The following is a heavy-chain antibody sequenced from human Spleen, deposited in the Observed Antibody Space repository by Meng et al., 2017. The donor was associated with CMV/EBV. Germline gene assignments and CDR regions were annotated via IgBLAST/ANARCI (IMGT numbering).Heavy chain of an antibody. J-gene: IGHJ4*02. D-gene: IGHD6-19*01. V-gene: IGHV3-74*01. CDR3: ARGRVYSSGWFYFDY. Sequence: GESLKISCAASGFTFSSYGMHWVRQAPGKGLVWVARINSDGSSTYADSVKGRFTISRDNAKNTLYVQMNRLTAEDTAVYYCARGRVYSSGWFYFDYWGQGTLVTVSS. CDR2: INSDGSST. CDR1: GFTFSSYG.